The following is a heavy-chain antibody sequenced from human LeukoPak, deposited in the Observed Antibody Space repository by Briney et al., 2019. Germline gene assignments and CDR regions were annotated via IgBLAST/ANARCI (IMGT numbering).Heavy chain of an antibody. V-gene: IGHV3-7*01. CDR1: GFTFSSYW. J-gene: IGHJ6*02. D-gene: IGHD2-2*01. CDR3: ARDGPGDIVVVPAAAARYYYYYGMDV. Sequence: GGSLRLSCAASGFTFSSYWMSWVRQAPGKGLEWVANIKQDGSEKYCVDSAKGRFTISRDNAKNSLYLQMNSLRAEDTAVYYCARDGPGDIVVVPAAAARYYYYYGMDVWGQGTTVTVSS. CDR2: IKQDGSEK.